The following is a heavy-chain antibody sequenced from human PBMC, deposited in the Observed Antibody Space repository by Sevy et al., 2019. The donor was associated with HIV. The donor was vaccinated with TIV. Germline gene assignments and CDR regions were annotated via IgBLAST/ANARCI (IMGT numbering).Heavy chain of an antibody. CDR1: GFSFTTSGVG. CDR3: AHRRSRGTIITEFDF. V-gene: IGHV2-5*02. J-gene: IGHJ4*02. CDR2: IYWDDDK. Sequence: SGPTLVKPTQTLTLTCTFSGFSFTTSGVGVAWIRQSPGKAPEFIAMIYWDDDKRYNSSLQNRVSITKDPSKVQVVLTMANMGPLDTGTYFCAHRRSRGTIITEFDFWGPGTLVTVSS. D-gene: IGHD3-22*01.